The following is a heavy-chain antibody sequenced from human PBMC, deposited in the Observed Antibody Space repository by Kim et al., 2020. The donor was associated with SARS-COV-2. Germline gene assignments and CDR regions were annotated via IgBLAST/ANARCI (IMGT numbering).Heavy chain of an antibody. J-gene: IGHJ4*02. CDR3: ARGNSLQY. D-gene: IGHD2-15*01. Sequence: GRIIYYADSVKGRFTISRDNAKNSLYLQMSSLRVDDTAVYYCARGNSLQYWGQGSLVTVSS. V-gene: IGHV3-48*03. CDR2: GRII.